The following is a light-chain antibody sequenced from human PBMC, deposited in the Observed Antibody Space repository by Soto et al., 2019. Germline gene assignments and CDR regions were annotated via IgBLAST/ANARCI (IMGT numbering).Light chain of an antibody. Sequence: QSVLTQPASVSGSPGQSITISCTGTSIDVGGYDYVSWYQHHPGKAPQLLIYEVNRRPSGISNRFSASKSGNTASLTISGLQAEDEADYFCASYTDYNPLVIFGGGTKLTVL. CDR1: SIDVGGYDY. V-gene: IGLV2-14*01. J-gene: IGLJ2*01. CDR3: ASYTDYNPLVI. CDR2: EVN.